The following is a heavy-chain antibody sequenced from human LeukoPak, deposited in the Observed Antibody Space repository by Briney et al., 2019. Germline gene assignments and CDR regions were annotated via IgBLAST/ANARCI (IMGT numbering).Heavy chain of an antibody. J-gene: IGHJ4*02. Sequence: SETLSLICTVSGGSISSYYWSWIRQPLGKGLEWIGNIDYSGSTNYNPSLKSRVTISVDTSKNEFSLKLSSVTAADTAVYYCARGAYSSSWYEVYWGQGTLVTVSS. CDR3: ARGAYSSSWYEVY. V-gene: IGHV4-59*01. CDR2: IDYSGST. CDR1: GGSISSYY. D-gene: IGHD6-13*01.